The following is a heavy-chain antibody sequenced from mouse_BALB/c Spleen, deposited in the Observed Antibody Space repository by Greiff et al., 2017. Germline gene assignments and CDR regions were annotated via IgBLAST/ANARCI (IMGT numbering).Heavy chain of an antibody. CDR3: ARSDYYGSSWYFDV. CDR2: ISYSGST. Sequence: EVMLVESGPSLVKPSQTLSLTCSVTGDSITSGYWNWIRKFPGNKLEYMGYISYSGSTYYNPSLKSRISITRDTSKNQYYLQLNSVTTEDTATYYCARSDYYGSSWYFDVWGAGTTVTVSS. CDR1: GDSITSGY. D-gene: IGHD1-1*01. V-gene: IGHV3-8*02. J-gene: IGHJ1*01.